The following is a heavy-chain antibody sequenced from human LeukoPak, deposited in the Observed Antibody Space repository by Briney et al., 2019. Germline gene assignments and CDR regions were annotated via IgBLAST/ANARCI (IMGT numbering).Heavy chain of an antibody. Sequence: PGGSLRLSCAASGFTFSSYDMSWVRQAPGQGLEWVSGISGSGGTTYYADSAKGRFTISRDNSKNTLYLQMNSLRAEDTAVYYCAKYGSGTYYNGLYWGQGTLVTVSS. V-gene: IGHV3-23*01. CDR1: GFTFSSYD. J-gene: IGHJ4*02. CDR2: ISGSGGTT. CDR3: AKYGSGTYYNGLY. D-gene: IGHD3-10*01.